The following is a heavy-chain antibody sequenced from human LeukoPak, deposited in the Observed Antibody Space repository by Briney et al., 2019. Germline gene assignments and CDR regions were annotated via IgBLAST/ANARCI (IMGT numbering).Heavy chain of an antibody. CDR2: ISGSGGST. CDR3: AKDLWTTVTTIRYYFDY. V-gene: IGHV3-23*01. D-gene: IGHD4-11*01. Sequence: QSGGSLRLSCAASGFTFSSYAMSWVRQAPGKGLEWVSAISGSGGSTYYADSVKGRFTISRDNSKNTLYLQMNSLRAADTAVYYCAKDLWTTVTTIRYYFDYWGQGTLVTVSS. CDR1: GFTFSSYA. J-gene: IGHJ4*02.